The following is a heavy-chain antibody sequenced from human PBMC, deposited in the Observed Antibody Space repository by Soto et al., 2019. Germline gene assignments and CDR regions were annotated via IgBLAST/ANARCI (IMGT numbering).Heavy chain of an antibody. J-gene: IGHJ6*02. CDR2: IYPGDSDT. CDR1: GYSFTSYW. D-gene: IGHD4-17*01. V-gene: IGHV5-51*01. Sequence: GESLKISCKGSGYSFTSYWIGWVRQMPGKGLEWMGIIYPGDSDTRYSPSFQGQVTISADKSISTAYLQWSSLKASDTAMYYCARQPTTVVRDYSHGMDVWGQGTTVTVSS. CDR3: ARQPTTVVRDYSHGMDV.